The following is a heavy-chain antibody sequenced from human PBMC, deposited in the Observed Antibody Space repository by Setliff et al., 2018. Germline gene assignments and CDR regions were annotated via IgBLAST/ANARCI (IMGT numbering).Heavy chain of an antibody. CDR2: IYYSGST. CDR3: ARVSGMGSPPYYYYYYGMDV. CDR1: GGSISSSLYY. J-gene: IGHJ6*02. Sequence: SETLSLTCTVSGGSISSSLYYWGWIHQPPGKGLEWIGSIYYSGSTYYNPSLKSRVTISVDTSKNQFSLKLSSVTAADTAVYYCARVSGMGSPPYYYYYYGMDVWGQGTTVTVS. D-gene: IGHD6-25*01. V-gene: IGHV4-39*07.